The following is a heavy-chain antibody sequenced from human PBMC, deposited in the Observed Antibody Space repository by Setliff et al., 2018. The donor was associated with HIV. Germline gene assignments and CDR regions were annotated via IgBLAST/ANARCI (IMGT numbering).Heavy chain of an antibody. CDR2: ITVYNDNK. CDR3: ARDYGGILSAFDY. CDR1: GYIFSSYG. V-gene: IGHV1-18*01. Sequence: ASVKVSCKASGYIFSSYGISWVRQAPGQGLEWMGWITVYNDNKSYAQKLQGRVTMTTDTSSSTAYMELRSLRSDDTAVYYCARDYGGILSAFDYWGQGTLVTVSS. J-gene: IGHJ4*02. D-gene: IGHD1-26*01.